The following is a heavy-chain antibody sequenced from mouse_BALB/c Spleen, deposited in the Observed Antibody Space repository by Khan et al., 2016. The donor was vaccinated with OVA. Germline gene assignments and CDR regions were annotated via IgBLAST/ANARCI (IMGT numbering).Heavy chain of an antibody. CDR3: ARSYYYGNAWFTY. V-gene: IGHV5-9*02. J-gene: IGHJ3*01. Sequence: EVELVESGGGLVRPGGSLKLSCAPSGFAFSSYDMSWVRQTPEKRLEWVATISGTGIYTYYPDSVKGRFTISRDNARNTLYLQMSSLRSEDTASYDCARSYYYGNAWFTYWGQGTMVTVSA. CDR1: GFAFSSYD. D-gene: IGHD2-1*01. CDR2: ISGTGIYT.